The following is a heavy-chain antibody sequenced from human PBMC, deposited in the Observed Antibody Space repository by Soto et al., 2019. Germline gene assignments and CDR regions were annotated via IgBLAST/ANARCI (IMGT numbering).Heavy chain of an antibody. J-gene: IGHJ5*02. V-gene: IGHV4-59*01. Sequence: QVQLQESGPGLVKPSETLSLTCTVSGGSISSYYWSWIRQPPGKGLEWIGYIYYSGSTNYNPSLKSLLTISVDTSKTQFSMRLTSVNAADTAVYYCATAYCGGDCRGWFDPWGQGTLVTVSS. CDR1: GGSISSYY. CDR2: IYYSGST. CDR3: ATAYCGGDCRGWFDP. D-gene: IGHD2-21*02.